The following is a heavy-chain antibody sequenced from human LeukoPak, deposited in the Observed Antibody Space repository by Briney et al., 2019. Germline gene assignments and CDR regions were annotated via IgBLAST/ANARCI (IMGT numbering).Heavy chain of an antibody. D-gene: IGHD3-10*01. J-gene: IGHJ6*04. Sequence: SGGSLRLSCAASGFTFSSYEMNWVRQAPGKGPEWVSYISSSGSTIYYADSVKGRFTIPRDNAKNSLYLQMNSLRAEDTAVYYCARDLLLWFGEVYNYGMDVWGKGTTVTVSS. V-gene: IGHV3-48*03. CDR2: ISSSGSTI. CDR1: GFTFSSYE. CDR3: ARDLLLWFGEVYNYGMDV.